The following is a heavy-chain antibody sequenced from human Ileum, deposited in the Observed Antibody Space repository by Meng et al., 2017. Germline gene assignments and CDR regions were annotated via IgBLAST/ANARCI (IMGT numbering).Heavy chain of an antibody. Sequence: QVTLQESGPGRVKASETLSLTCSVSGASMSVVSYWSWVRQSPGKGLEWIGQIDHLGIAYYKPSLKSRVTMSTDQSKSQFSLRLTSVSAADTAVYYCARHGGYYQDFWGQGTLVTVSS. J-gene: IGHJ4*02. V-gene: IGHV4-4*02. CDR1: GASMSVVSY. CDR2: IDHLGIA. CDR3: ARHGGYYQDF. D-gene: IGHD4-23*01.